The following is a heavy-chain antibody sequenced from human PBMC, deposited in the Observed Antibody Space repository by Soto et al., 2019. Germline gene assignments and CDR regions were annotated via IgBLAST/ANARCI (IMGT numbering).Heavy chain of an antibody. CDR2: ISAYNGNT. V-gene: IGHV1-18*01. Sequence: ASVKVSCKASGYTFTSYGISWVRQAPGQGLEWMGWISAYNGNTNYAQKLQGRVTMTTDTSTSTAYMELRSLRSDDTDVYYCARGGGITMIGHDAFDIWGQGTMVTVSS. CDR3: ARGGGITMIGHDAFDI. J-gene: IGHJ3*02. D-gene: IGHD3-22*01. CDR1: GYTFTSYG.